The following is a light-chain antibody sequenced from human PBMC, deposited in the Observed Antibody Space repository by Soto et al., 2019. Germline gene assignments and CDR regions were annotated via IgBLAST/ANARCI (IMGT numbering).Light chain of an antibody. CDR3: QQTSNIPQT. J-gene: IGKJ4*01. CDR1: QNIDIN. Sequence: DIQMAQSPSSLSASVGDRVTITCRASQNIDINLHWYQQKPGTAPKLLIYGASSLQSGVPSRFSVSGSGTDFTLTIRSLQPEDFATYYFQQTSNIPQTVGGGTKVEIK. V-gene: IGKV1-39*01. CDR2: GAS.